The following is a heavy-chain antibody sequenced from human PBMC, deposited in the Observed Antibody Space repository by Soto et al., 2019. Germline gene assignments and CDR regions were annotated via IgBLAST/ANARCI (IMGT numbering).Heavy chain of an antibody. CDR1: GGTFSSYA. CDR2: IIPIFGTA. CDR3: ARSRTWGVDYYYYGMDV. Sequence: QVQLVQSGAEVKKPGSSLKVSCKASGGTFSSYAISWVRQAPGQGLEWMGGIIPIFGTANYAQKFQGRVTITADESTSTAYMELSSLRSEDTAVYYCARSRTWGVDYYYYGMDVWGQGTTVTVSS. J-gene: IGHJ6*02. D-gene: IGHD3-10*01. V-gene: IGHV1-69*01.